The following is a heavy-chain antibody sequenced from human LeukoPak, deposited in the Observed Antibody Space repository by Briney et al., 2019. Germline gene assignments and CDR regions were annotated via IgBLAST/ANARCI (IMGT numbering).Heavy chain of an antibody. V-gene: IGHV1-69*04. J-gene: IGHJ4*02. CDR2: IIPILGIA. CDR3: ARGSGDGYNEYFDY. Sequence: GASVKVSCKASGYIFTGYYMHWVRQAPGQGLEWMGRIIPILGIANYAQKFQGRVTITADESTSTAYMELSSLRSEDTAVYYCARGSGDGYNEYFDYWGQGTLVTVSS. D-gene: IGHD5-24*01. CDR1: GYIFTGYY.